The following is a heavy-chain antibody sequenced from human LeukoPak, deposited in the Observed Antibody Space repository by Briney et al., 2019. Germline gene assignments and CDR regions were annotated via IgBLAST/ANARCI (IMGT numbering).Heavy chain of an antibody. D-gene: IGHD6-19*01. CDR3: ARVSVAGTYNWFDP. CDR2: ISAYNGNT. V-gene: IGHV1-18*01. J-gene: IGHJ5*02. Sequence: ASVKVSCKASGYTFTSYGISWVRQAPGQGLEWMGWISAYNGNTNYAQKFQGRVTITRNTSISTAYMELSSLRSEDTAVYYCARVSVAGTYNWFDPWGQGTLVTVSS. CDR1: GYTFTSYG.